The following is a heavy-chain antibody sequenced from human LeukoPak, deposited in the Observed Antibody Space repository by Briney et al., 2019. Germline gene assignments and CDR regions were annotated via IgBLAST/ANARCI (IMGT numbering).Heavy chain of an antibody. V-gene: IGHV4-34*01. CDR3: AREGLRNAYNPLGY. CDR2: IKQSENT. Sequence: SETLSLTCAVYGGSFSAYYWTWIRQPPGKGLEWIGEIKQSENTNYNLSLKSRVTISIDPSKNQISLKLNSVTAADTAVYFCAREGLRNAYNPLGYWGQGTLVTVSS. CDR1: GGSFSAYY. D-gene: IGHD5-24*01. J-gene: IGHJ4*02.